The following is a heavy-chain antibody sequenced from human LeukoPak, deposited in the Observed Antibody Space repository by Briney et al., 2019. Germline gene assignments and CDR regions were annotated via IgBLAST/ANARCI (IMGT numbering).Heavy chain of an antibody. CDR2: INHSGST. J-gene: IGHJ4*02. D-gene: IGHD3-10*01. Sequence: SETLSLTCAVYGGSFSGYYWSWIRQPPGKGLEWIGEINHSGSTDYNPSLKSRVTISVDTSKNQFSLKLSSVTAADTAVYYCARIGSGSFVFGYWGQGTLVTVSS. CDR1: GGSFSGYY. CDR3: ARIGSGSFVFGY. V-gene: IGHV4-34*01.